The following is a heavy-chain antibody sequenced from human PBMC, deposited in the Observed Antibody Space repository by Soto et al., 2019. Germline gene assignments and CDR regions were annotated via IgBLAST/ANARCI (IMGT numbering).Heavy chain of an antibody. D-gene: IGHD2-2*01. CDR2: IYYSGST. CDR3: ARGQYQPILGIIKYYFDY. CDR1: GGSISSYY. J-gene: IGHJ4*02. V-gene: IGHV4-59*01. Sequence: SETLSLTCTVSGGSISSYYWSWIRQPPGKGLEWIGYIYYSGSTNYNPSLKSRVTISVDTSKNQFSLKLSSVTAEDTAVYYCARGQYQPILGIIKYYFDYWGQGTLVTVSS.